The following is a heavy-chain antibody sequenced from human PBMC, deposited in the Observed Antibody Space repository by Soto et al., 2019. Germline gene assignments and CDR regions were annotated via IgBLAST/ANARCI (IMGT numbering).Heavy chain of an antibody. J-gene: IGHJ4*02. Sequence: QVQLVESGGGVVQPGRSLRLSCAASGFTFSSYGMHWVRQAPGKGLEWVAVISYDGSNKYYADSVKGRFTISRDNSKNTLYLQMNSLRAEDTAVYYCVKGRVGLAAAAYYFDYWGQGTLVTVSS. V-gene: IGHV3-30*18. CDR3: VKGRVGLAAAAYYFDY. CDR2: ISYDGSNK. CDR1: GFTFSSYG. D-gene: IGHD6-13*01.